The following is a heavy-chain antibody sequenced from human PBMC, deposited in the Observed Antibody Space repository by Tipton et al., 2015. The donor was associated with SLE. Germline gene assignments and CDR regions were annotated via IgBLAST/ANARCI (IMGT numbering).Heavy chain of an antibody. CDR1: GGSISSSSYY. CDR3: ASRPGAAAGLDAFDI. J-gene: IGHJ3*02. D-gene: IGHD6-13*01. V-gene: IGHV4-39*07. CDR2: IYYSGST. Sequence: LRLSCAVYGGSISSSSYYWGWIRQPPGKGLEWIGSIYYSGSTYYNPSLKSRVTISVDTSKNQFSLKLSSVTAADTAVYYCASRPGAAAGLDAFDIWGQGTMVTVSS.